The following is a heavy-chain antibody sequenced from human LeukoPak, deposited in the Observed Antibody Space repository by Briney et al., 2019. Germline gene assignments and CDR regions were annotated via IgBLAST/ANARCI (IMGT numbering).Heavy chain of an antibody. CDR1: GGSFSGYY. CDR2: INHSGST. J-gene: IGHJ4*02. D-gene: IGHD3-16*01. CDR3: ARHGHDLYGFLHPFDY. Sequence: SETLSLTCAVYGGSFSGYYWSWIRQPPGRGLEWIGEINHSGSTNYNPSLKSRVTISVDTSKNQFSLKLSSVTAADTAVYYCARHGHDLYGFLHPFDYWGQGTLVTVSS. V-gene: IGHV4-34*01.